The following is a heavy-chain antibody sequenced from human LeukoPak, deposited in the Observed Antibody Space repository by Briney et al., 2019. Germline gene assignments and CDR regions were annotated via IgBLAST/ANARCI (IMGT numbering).Heavy chain of an antibody. Sequence: GESLKISCKGSGYSFSSYWIGWVRQMPGKGLEWMGIIYPGDSDTRYNPSFQGQVNISADKSISAAYLQWSSLKASDTAMYYCARHNSGWKTVDHWGQGTLVTVSS. CDR1: GYSFSSYW. CDR2: IYPGDSDT. V-gene: IGHV5-51*01. D-gene: IGHD6-19*01. CDR3: ARHNSGWKTVDH. J-gene: IGHJ4*02.